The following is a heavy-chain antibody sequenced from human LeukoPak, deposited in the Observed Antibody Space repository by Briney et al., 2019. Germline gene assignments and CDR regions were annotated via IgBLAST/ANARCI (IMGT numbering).Heavy chain of an antibody. Sequence: SETLSLTCTVSGGSISSSSYYWGWIRQPPGKGLEWIGSIYYSGSTYYNPSLKSRVTISVDTSKNQFSLKLSSVTAADTAVYYCARRQYGSGSPLYYWGQGTLVTVSS. CDR2: IYYSGST. J-gene: IGHJ4*02. CDR1: GGSISSSSYY. CDR3: ARRQYGSGSPLYY. V-gene: IGHV4-39*01. D-gene: IGHD3-10*01.